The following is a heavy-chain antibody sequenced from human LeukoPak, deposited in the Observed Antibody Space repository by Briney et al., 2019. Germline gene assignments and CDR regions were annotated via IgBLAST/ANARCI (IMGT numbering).Heavy chain of an antibody. CDR2: ISSSSTI. D-gene: IGHD3-22*01. Sequence: GGSLRLSCAASGFTFSSYSMNWVRQAPGKGLEWVSYISSSSTIYYADSVKGRFTISRDNAKNSLYLQMNSLRDEDTAVYYCARGGYYDSSGYYYSYWGQGTLVTVSS. V-gene: IGHV3-48*02. J-gene: IGHJ4*02. CDR3: ARGGYYDSSGYYYSY. CDR1: GFTFSSYS.